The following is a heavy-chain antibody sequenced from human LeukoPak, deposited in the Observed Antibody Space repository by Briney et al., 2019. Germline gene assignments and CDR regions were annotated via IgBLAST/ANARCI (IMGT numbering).Heavy chain of an antibody. CDR1: GGSISSGSHY. J-gene: IGHJ4*02. CDR3: ARHLDSRGRYFDY. V-gene: IGHV4-39*01. Sequence: SETLSLTCIVSGGSISSGSHYWAWVRQPPGKGLGWIASMLYSGNTYYNPSLKSRVTISVDTSKNQFFLRLSSVTAADTTVYYCARHLDSRGRYFDYWGQGTLVTVSS. D-gene: IGHD3-22*01. CDR2: MLYSGNT.